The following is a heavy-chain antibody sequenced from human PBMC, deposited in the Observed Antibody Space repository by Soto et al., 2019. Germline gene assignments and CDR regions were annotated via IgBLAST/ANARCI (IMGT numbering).Heavy chain of an antibody. D-gene: IGHD2-15*01. CDR3: AIFSGGSWHDAFDI. J-gene: IGHJ3*02. CDR1: GYTFTSYG. CDR2: ISAYNGNT. Sequence: GASVKVSCKASGYTFTSYGISWVRQAPGQGLEWMGWISAYNGNTNYAQKLQGRVTMTTDTSTSTAYMELRSLRSDDTAVYYCAIFSGGSWHDAFDIWGQGTMVTVSS. V-gene: IGHV1-18*01.